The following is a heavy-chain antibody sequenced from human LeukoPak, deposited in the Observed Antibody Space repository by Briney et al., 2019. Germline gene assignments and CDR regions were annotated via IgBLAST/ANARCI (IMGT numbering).Heavy chain of an antibody. CDR3: ATDLATIRKKDY. CDR1: GYTLTELS. V-gene: IGHV1-24*01. CDR2: FDPEDGET. D-gene: IGHD5-12*01. J-gene: IGHJ4*02. Sequence: ASVKVSCKVSGYTLTELSMHWVRQAPGKGLEWMGGFDPEDGETIYAQKFRGRVTMTEDTSTDTAYMELSSLRSEDTAVYYCATDLATIRKKDYWGQGTLVTVSS.